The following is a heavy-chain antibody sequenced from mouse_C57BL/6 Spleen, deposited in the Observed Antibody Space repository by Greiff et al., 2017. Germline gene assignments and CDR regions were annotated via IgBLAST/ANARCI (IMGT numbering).Heavy chain of an antibody. J-gene: IGHJ2*01. CDR1: GYSFTSYW. D-gene: IGHD1-1*01. CDR3: ARWGTTVVAKDYFDY. Sequence: QVQLLQPGTELVTPGASVKLSCKASGYSFTSYWMHWVKQRPGQGLEWIGNINPSNGGTNYNAKFKSKATLTVDKSSSTAYMQLSSLTSEDSAVYYGARWGTTVVAKDYFDYWGQGTTLTVSS. V-gene: IGHV1-53*01. CDR2: INPSNGGT.